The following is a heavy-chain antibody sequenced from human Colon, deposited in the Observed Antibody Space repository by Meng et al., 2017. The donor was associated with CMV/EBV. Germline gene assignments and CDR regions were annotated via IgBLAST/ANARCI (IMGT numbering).Heavy chain of an antibody. J-gene: IGHJ6*02. CDR2: ISDSLYT. CDR1: GFVFSDYA. V-gene: IGHV3-23*01. Sequence: GESLKISCAASGFVFSDYAMTWVRQAPGKGLEWVSVISDSLYTNYGDPVKGRFTISRDNSKNTVFLQMNSLRADDTGIYFCAKPPDDYERTYYYYAMDVWGQGTTVTVSS. CDR3: AKPPDDYERTYYYYAMDV. D-gene: IGHD4-17*01.